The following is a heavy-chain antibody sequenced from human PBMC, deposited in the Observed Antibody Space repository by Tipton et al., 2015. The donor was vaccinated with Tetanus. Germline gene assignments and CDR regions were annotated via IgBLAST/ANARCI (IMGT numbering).Heavy chain of an antibody. CDR3: AAPLFRSAAGKAY. CDR1: GYSFTSYD. V-gene: IGHV1-8*01. Sequence: QLVQSGAEGKKPGASVKVSCKASGYSFTSYDINWVRQATGQGLEWMGWMSPNSGNTGYAQNFQGRVTMARNTSISTAYMELSSLRSEDTAVYYCAAPLFRSAAGKAYWGQGTLLTVSS. D-gene: IGHD6-13*01. J-gene: IGHJ4*02. CDR2: MSPNSGNT.